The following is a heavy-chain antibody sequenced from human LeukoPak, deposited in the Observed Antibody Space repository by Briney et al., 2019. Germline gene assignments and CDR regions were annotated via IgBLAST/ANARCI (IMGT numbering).Heavy chain of an antibody. V-gene: IGHV3-30-3*01. J-gene: IGHJ4*02. CDR1: GFTFSSYA. CDR2: ISYDGSNK. Sequence: GGSLRLSCAASGFTFSSYAMHWVRQAPGKGLEWVAVISYDGSNKYYADSVKGRFTISRDNSKNTLYLQMNSLRAEDTAVYYCARGGHALYYDFWSGSYDYWGQGTLVTVSS. CDR3: ARGGHALYYDFWSGSYDY. D-gene: IGHD3-3*01.